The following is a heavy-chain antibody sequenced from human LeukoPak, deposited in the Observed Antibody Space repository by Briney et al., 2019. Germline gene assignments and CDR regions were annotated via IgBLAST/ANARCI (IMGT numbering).Heavy chain of an antibody. D-gene: IGHD3-22*01. Sequence: PGGSLRLSWAASGFTFSDYYMSWIRQAPGKGLEWVAVIWYDGSNKYYADSVKGRFTISRDNSKNTLYLQMNSLRAEDTAVYYCARDEAEYYYDSSGPLDYWGQGTLVTVSS. V-gene: IGHV3-33*08. CDR1: GFTFSDYY. CDR2: IWYDGSNK. CDR3: ARDEAEYYYDSSGPLDY. J-gene: IGHJ4*02.